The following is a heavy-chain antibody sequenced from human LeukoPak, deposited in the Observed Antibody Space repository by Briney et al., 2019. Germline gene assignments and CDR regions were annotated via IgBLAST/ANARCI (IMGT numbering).Heavy chain of an antibody. J-gene: IGHJ5*02. V-gene: IGHV4-59*01. CDR3: ARVPHFGDYGWFDP. D-gene: IGHD4-17*01. CDR1: GGSISSYY. CDR2: MYNSGST. Sequence: SETLSLTCTVSGGSISSYYWSWIRQPPGKGLEWIGYMYNSGSTNYNPSLKSRVTILIDTSKNQFSLKLSSVTAADAAVYYCARVPHFGDYGWFDPWGQGTLVTVSS.